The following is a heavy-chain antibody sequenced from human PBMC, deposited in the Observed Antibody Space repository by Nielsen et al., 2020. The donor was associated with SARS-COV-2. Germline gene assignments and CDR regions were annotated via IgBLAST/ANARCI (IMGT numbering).Heavy chain of an antibody. Sequence: GGSLRLSCKGSGYSFTSYWIGWVCQMPGKGLEWMGIIYPGDSDTRYSPSFQGQVTISADKSISTAYLQWSSLKASDTAMYYCARIIRYNWDSNWFDPWGQGTLVTVSS. CDR3: ARIIRYNWDSNWFDP. J-gene: IGHJ5*02. CDR2: IYPGDSDT. CDR1: GYSFTSYW. D-gene: IGHD1-7*01. V-gene: IGHV5-51*01.